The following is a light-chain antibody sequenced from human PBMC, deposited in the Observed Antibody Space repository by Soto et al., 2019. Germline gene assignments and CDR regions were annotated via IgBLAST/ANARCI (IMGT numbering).Light chain of an antibody. CDR3: SAYTHSNTVI. CDR2: GNS. Sequence: QTVVTQPPSVSGAPGQRVTISCTGSSSNIGAGYDVHWYQQLPGTAPKLLIYGNSNRPSGISDRFSGSKSGNTASLTISGLQAEDEADYYCSAYTHSNTVIFGGGTKLTVL. CDR1: SSNIGAGYD. V-gene: IGLV1-40*01. J-gene: IGLJ2*01.